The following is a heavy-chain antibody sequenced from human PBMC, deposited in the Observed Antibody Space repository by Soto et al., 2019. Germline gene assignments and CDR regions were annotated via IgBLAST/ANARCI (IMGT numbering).Heavy chain of an antibody. V-gene: IGHV4-38-2*01. CDR2: VLHSGTT. CDR3: ARDPHYYDNVNYVEY. J-gene: IGHJ4*02. Sequence: SETLSLTCAVSGYSINSGYFWGWIRQPPGKGLEWIGSVLHSGTTYYNPSLKSRVTISVDTSKNQFSLSLTSVTAADTAMYYCARDPHYYDNVNYVEYWGPGILVTVSS. CDR1: GYSINSGYF. D-gene: IGHD3-22*01.